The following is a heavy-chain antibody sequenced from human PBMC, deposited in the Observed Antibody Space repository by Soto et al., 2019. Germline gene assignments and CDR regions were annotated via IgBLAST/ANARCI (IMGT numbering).Heavy chain of an antibody. Sequence: TSETLSLTCPVSGGYLTSYYWSWIRPPPGKGLEWIGFVYYTGIARYNPSLKSRVTISVDTSKNQFSLKLTSVTAADTGVYYCASSSPFHYWGPGILVTVSS. CDR1: GGYLTSYY. V-gene: IGHV4-59*08. J-gene: IGHJ4*02. D-gene: IGHD6-6*01. CDR3: ASSSPFHY. CDR2: VYYTGIA.